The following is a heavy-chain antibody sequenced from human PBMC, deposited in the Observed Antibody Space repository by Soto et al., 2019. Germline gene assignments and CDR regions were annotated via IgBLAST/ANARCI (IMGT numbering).Heavy chain of an antibody. D-gene: IGHD3-22*01. CDR2: IYYSGST. J-gene: IGHJ3*02. V-gene: IGHV4-39*01. CDR1: GGSISSSSYY. CDR3: ARQPPPYYYDSSGYYVGAFDI. Sequence: QLQLQESGPGLVKPSETLSLTCTVSGGSISSSSYYWGWIRQPPGKGLEWIGSIYYSGSTYYNPSLKRGVTISVDTSKNQFSLKLSSVTAADTAVYYCARQPPPYYYDSSGYYVGAFDIWGQGTMVTVSS.